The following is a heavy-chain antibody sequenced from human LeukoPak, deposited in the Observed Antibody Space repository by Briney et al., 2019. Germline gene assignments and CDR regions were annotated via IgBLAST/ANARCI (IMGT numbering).Heavy chain of an antibody. CDR1: GFTFSSYA. CDR3: ARSRRYYDSSGYKLYYFDY. V-gene: IGHV3-23*01. D-gene: IGHD3-22*01. Sequence: GGSLRLSCAASGFTFSSYAVSWVRQVPGKGLEWVSAISGSGGSTYYADSVKGRFTISRDNSKNTLYLQMNSLRAEDTAVYYCARSRRYYDSSGYKLYYFDYWGQGTLVTVSS. J-gene: IGHJ4*02. CDR2: ISGSGGST.